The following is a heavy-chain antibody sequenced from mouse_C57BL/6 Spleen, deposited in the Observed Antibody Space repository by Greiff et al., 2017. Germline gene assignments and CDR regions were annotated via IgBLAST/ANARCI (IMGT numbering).Heavy chain of an antibody. CDR3: ARGDDLYYFDY. V-gene: IGHV1-64*01. D-gene: IGHD2-13*01. CDR2: IHPNSGST. J-gene: IGHJ2*01. CDR1: GYTFTSYW. Sequence: QVQLKQPGAELVKPGASVKLSCKASGYTFTSYWMHWVKQRPGQGLEWIGMIHPNSGSTNYTEKFKSKATLTVAKSSSTAYMQLSSLTSEDSAVYYCARGDDLYYFDYWGQGTTLTVSS.